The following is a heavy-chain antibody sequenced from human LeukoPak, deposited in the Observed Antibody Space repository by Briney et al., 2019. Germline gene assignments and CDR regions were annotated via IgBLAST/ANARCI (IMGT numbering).Heavy chain of an antibody. J-gene: IGHJ5*02. CDR3: ARDHLGYSSSSFWFDP. CDR2: ISYDGSNK. D-gene: IGHD6-6*01. CDR1: GFTFSSYA. V-gene: IGHV3-30*04. Sequence: GGSLRLSCAASGFTFSSYAMHWVRQAPGKGLEWVAVISYDGSNKYYADSVKGRFTISRDNSKNTLYLQMNSLRAEDTAVYYCARDHLGYSSSSFWFDPWGQGTLVTVSS.